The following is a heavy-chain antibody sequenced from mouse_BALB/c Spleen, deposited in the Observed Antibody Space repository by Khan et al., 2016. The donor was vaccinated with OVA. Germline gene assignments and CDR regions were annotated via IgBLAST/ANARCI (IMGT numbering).Heavy chain of an antibody. Sequence: LQESGAELVKPGASVKMSCKASGYTFTSYNMHWVKQTPGQGLEWIGAIYPGNGDTSYNQKFKGKATLTADKSSSTAYMQLSSLTSEDSAVYFCARRGGGGYIDVGGAGTTVTVSS. J-gene: IGHJ1*01. CDR1: GYTFTSYN. CDR3: ARRGGGGYIDV. CDR2: IYPGNGDT. V-gene: IGHV1-12*01.